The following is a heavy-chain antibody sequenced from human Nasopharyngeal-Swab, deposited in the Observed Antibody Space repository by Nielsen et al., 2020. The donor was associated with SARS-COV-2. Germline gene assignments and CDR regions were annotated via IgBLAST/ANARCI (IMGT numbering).Heavy chain of an antibody. CDR2: ISYDGSDK. D-gene: IGHD6-19*01. Sequence: GESLKISCVASGFTFSSYAMSWVRQAPGKGLEWVAVISYDGSDKYYADSVKGRFTISRDNSKNTLYLQMNSLRAEDTAVYYCAKSTYSSGWYGRYDYWGQGTLVTVSS. CDR3: AKSTYSSGWYGRYDY. CDR1: GFTFSSYA. V-gene: IGHV3-30*18. J-gene: IGHJ4*02.